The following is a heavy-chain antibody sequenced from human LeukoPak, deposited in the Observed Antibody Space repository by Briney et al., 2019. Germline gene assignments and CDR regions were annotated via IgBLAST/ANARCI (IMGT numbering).Heavy chain of an antibody. CDR3: AKGEQGVDY. J-gene: IGHJ4*02. V-gene: IGHV3-23*01. CDR1: GFTFSSYG. D-gene: IGHD1/OR15-1a*01. Sequence: PGGSLRLSCAASGFTFSSYGMHWVRQAPGKGLEWVSSINFRGGTTYYADSVKGRFTISRDNSKNTLYLQMNSLRAEDAAVYYCAKGEQGVDYWGQGTLVTVSS. CDR2: INFRGGTT.